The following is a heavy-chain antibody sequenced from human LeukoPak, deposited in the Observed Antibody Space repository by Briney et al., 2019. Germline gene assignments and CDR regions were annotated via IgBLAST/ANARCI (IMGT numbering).Heavy chain of an antibody. J-gene: IGHJ4*02. CDR2: IYYSGST. CDR3: ARALFTFGGVDY. Sequence: SETLSLTCSVSGGSISSNNYYWGWIRQPPGKGLVWIGSIYYSGSTNYNPSLKSRVTISVDKSKNQFSLKLSSVTAADTAVYYCARALFTFGGVDYWGQGTLVTVSS. CDR1: GGSISSNNYY. V-gene: IGHV4-39*07. D-gene: IGHD3-16*01.